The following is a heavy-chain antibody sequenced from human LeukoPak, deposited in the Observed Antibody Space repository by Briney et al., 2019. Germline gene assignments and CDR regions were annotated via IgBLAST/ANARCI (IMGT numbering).Heavy chain of an antibody. CDR3: ARDTTRGSYYFDY. J-gene: IGHJ4*02. CDR2: IYYSGST. V-gene: IGHV4-39*02. CDR1: GGSISSSIYY. Sequence: PSETLSLTCSVSGGSISSSIYYWGWIRQPPGKGLEWIGSIYYSGSTYYNPSLKSRVTISVDTSKNQFSLKLRSVTAADTAVYYCARDTTRGSYYFDYWGQGTLVTVSS. D-gene: IGHD1-26*01.